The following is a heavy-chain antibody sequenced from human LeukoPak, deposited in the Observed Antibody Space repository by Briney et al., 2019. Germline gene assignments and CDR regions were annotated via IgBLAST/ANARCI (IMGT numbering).Heavy chain of an antibody. CDR2: TYYRSKWYD. D-gene: IGHD2-8*01. CDR3: ARALGVVFDY. Sequence: SQTLSLTCAISGDSVSSNLATWNWIRQSRSRGLEWLGRTYYRSKWYDDYAGSVKSRLTINPDTSKNQLSLQLNFVTPEDTAVYFCARALGVVFDYRGQGNLVTVSS. V-gene: IGHV6-1*01. CDR1: GDSVSSNLAT. J-gene: IGHJ4*02.